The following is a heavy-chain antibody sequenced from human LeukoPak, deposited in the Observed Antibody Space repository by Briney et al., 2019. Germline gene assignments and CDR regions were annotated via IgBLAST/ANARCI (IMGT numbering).Heavy chain of an antibody. CDR2: ISSSSSYI. CDR3: ARRNLGNWFDP. V-gene: IGHV3-21*01. J-gene: IGHJ5*02. Sequence: GGSLRLSCAASGFTFSSYSMNWVRQAPGKGLEWVSSISSSSSYIYYADSVKGRFTISRDNAKNTLYLQMNSLRAEDTAVYYCARRNLGNWFDPWGQGTLVTVSS. CDR1: GFTFSSYS.